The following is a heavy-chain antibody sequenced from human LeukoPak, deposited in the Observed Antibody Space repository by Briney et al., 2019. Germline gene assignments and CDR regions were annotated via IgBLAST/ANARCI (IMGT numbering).Heavy chain of an antibody. D-gene: IGHD3-22*01. CDR2: IKSKADGGTI. V-gene: IGHV3-15*01. CDR3: SYYYDSSGYVDY. Sequence: GGSLRLSCAATGFTFSDAWMNWVRQAPGKGLEWVGRIKSKADGGTIDYAAPVKGRFTISRDDSKNTVYMQMNSLKTEDTAVYYCSYYYDSSGYVDYWGQGTLVTVSS. J-gene: IGHJ4*02. CDR1: GFTFSDAW.